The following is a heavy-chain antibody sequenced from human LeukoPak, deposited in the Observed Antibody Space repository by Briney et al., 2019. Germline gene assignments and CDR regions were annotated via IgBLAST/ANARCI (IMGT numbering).Heavy chain of an antibody. CDR1: GFTFNNYN. D-gene: IGHD6-19*01. CDR3: ARGRDLRWLVSFRFAPYFDY. Sequence: MSGGSLKLSCATSGFTFNNYNMNWVRQAPGRALEWVSSITSSGTYIFYADSVKGRFTISRDNAKNSLYLQMNSLGPEDTAVYYCARGRDLRWLVSFRFAPYFDYWGQGTLVTVSS. J-gene: IGHJ4*02. V-gene: IGHV3-21*01. CDR2: ITSSGTYI.